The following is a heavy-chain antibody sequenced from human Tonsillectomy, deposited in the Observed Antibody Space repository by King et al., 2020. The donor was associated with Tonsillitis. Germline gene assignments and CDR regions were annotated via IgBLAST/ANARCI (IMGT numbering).Heavy chain of an antibody. CDR3: AKDKPLRAGGLGITYYYGVDV. J-gene: IGHJ6*02. CDR1: GFTFSSHG. D-gene: IGHD1-14*01. CDR2: ISYDGSNK. Sequence: VQLVESGGGVVQPGRSLRLSCAASGFTFSSHGMHWVRQAPGKGLEWVAVISYDGSNKYCADSVKGRFTISRDNSKNTLYLQMNSLRADDTAVYYCAKDKPLRAGGLGITYYYGVDVWGQGTTVTVSS. V-gene: IGHV3-30*18.